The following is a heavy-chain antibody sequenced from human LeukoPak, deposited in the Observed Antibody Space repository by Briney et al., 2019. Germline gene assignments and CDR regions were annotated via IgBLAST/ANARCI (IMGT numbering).Heavy chain of an antibody. CDR2: ISGSGGST. CDR3: AKDRRGSDSTIDY. D-gene: IGHD1-26*01. J-gene: IGHJ4*02. Sequence: GGSLRLSCAASGFTFSSYAMSWVRQAPGKGLEWVSAISGSGGSTYYADSVKGRFTISRDNSKNTLYLQMNSLRAEDTAVYYSAKDRRGSDSTIDYWGQGTLVTVSS. CDR1: GFTFSSYA. V-gene: IGHV3-23*01.